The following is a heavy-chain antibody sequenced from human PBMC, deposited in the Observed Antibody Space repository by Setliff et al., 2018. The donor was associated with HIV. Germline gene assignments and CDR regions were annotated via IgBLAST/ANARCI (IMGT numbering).Heavy chain of an antibody. CDR3: TRDYAYDWNSVMDV. D-gene: IGHD1-7*01. CDR2: ISDSGSTQ. V-gene: IGHV3-11*04. J-gene: IGHJ6*03. Sequence: GGSLRLSCAASGFPFSDYYMSWIRQSPGKGLEWVSYISDSGSTQNYADSVKGRFTISRDNAKNSLFLQTNTLRADDTAVYYCTRDYAYDWNSVMDVWGKGTTVTASS. CDR1: GFPFSDYY.